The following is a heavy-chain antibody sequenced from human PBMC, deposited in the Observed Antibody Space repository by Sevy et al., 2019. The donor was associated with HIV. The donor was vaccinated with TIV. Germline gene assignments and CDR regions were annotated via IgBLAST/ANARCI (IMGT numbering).Heavy chain of an antibody. CDR3: ARAPPYIVVPGVSDARGYYFDF. Sequence: RRGESLKISCKASGYSFTDYWIGWVRQMPGKGLEWVGIIYPGDSDIRYSPSFLGQVTISADKSLSAAYLKWDSLKASDTAIYYCARAPPYIVVPGVSDARGYYFDFWGQGALVTVSS. D-gene: IGHD2-8*01. V-gene: IGHV5-51*01. CDR1: GYSFTDYW. CDR2: IYPGDSDI. J-gene: IGHJ4*02.